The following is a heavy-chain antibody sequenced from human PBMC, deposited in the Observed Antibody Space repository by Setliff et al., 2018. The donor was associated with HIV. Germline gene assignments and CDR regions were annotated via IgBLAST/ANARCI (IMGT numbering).Heavy chain of an antibody. CDR1: GYTLTESS. Sequence: ASVKVSCKFSGYTLTESSRHWVRQAPGKGLEWMGRSDPEDGGALYAQRFQDRITMTEDTSTDTAYMELSRLTSEDTATSYCAISSGTYDGVTAFDIWGQGTVVTVSS. D-gene: IGHD1-26*01. CDR2: SDPEDGGA. J-gene: IGHJ3*02. CDR3: AISSGTYDGVTAFDI. V-gene: IGHV1-24*01.